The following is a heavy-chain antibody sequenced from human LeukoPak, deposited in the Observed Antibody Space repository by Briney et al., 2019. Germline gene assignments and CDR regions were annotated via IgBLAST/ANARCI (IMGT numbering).Heavy chain of an antibody. CDR1: GYTFTGYY. D-gene: IGHD1-26*01. J-gene: IGHJ5*02. V-gene: IGHV1-2*02. CDR2: INPNSGGT. CDR3: ARDRGRVGATTGSWFDP. Sequence: GASVKVSCKASGYTFTGYYMHWVRQAPGQGLEWMGWINPNSGGTNYAQKFQGRVTMTRDTSISTAYMELSRLRSDDTAVYYCARDRGRVGATTGSWFDPWDQGTLVTVSS.